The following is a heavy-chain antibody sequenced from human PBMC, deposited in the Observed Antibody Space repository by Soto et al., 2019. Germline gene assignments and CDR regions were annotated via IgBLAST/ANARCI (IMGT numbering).Heavy chain of an antibody. CDR2: IDPSAGST. CDR1: GYIFTSYY. V-gene: IGHV1-46*01. D-gene: IGHD1-1*01. CDR3: ARSPVPTGTTLYYFDY. J-gene: IGHJ4*02. Sequence: QVQLVQSGAEVKKPGASVKVSCKASGYIFTSYYMHWERQAPGQGLERMGTIDPSAGSTTYAQNFQGRVTMTRDTSTSTVYLELNSLRSEDTAVYYCARSPVPTGTTLYYFDYWGQGTLVTVSS.